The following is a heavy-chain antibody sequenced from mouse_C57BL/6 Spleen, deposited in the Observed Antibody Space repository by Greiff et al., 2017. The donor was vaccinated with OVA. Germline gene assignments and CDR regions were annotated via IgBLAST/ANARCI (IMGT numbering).Heavy chain of an antibody. D-gene: IGHD2-2*01. J-gene: IGHJ1*03. V-gene: IGHV1-80*01. CDR2: IYPGDGDT. CDR1: GYAFSSYW. CDR3: ARSGYDGDWYFDV. Sequence: VQLQQSGAELVKPGASVKISCKASGYAFSSYWMNWVKQRPGKGLEWIGQIYPGDGDTNYNGKFKGKATLTADKSSSTAYMQLSSLTSEDSAVDFCARSGYDGDWYFDVWGTGTTVTVSA.